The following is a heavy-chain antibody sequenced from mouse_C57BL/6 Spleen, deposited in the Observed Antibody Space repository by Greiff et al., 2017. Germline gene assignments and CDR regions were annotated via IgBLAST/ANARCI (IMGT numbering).Heavy chain of an antibody. CDR1: GFTFSSYG. Sequence: EVMLVESGGDLVKPGGSLKLSCAASGFTFSSYGMSWVRQTPDKRLEWVATISSGGSYTNYPDSVKGRFTISRDNAKNTLYLQMGSLKSEDTAMYYCARKPISWKYYAMDYWGQGTSVTVSS. V-gene: IGHV5-6*02. CDR3: ARKPISWKYYAMDY. D-gene: IGHD6-5*01. J-gene: IGHJ4*01. CDR2: ISSGGSYT.